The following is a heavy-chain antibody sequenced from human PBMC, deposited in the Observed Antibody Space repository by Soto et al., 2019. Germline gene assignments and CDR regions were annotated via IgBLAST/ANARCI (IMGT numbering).Heavy chain of an antibody. D-gene: IGHD6-6*01. J-gene: IGHJ6*02. CDR2: IWYDGSNK. Sequence: XGSLRLSCAASGVTFSSYGMHWVRQAPGKGLEWVAVIWYDGSNKYYADSVKGRFTISRDNSKNTLYLQMNSLRAEDTAVYYCARDSIAACMDAWGQGPTVTVSS. V-gene: IGHV3-33*01. CDR1: GVTFSSYG. CDR3: ARDSIAACMDA.